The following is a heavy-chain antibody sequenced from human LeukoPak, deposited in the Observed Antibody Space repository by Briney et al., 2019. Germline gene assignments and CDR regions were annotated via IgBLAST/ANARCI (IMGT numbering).Heavy chain of an antibody. CDR1: GFTFSSYS. CDR3: ATYNYGSYFYGSIRY. Sequence: GGSLRLSCAASGFTFSSYSVTWVRQAPGKGLEWVSYFSSSSSAISYADSVKGRFTISRDNAKNSLYLQMNTLKAEDTAVYYCATYNYGSYFYGSIRYWGQGTLVTVSS. V-gene: IGHV3-48*01. J-gene: IGHJ4*02. CDR2: FSSSSSAI. D-gene: IGHD3-10*01.